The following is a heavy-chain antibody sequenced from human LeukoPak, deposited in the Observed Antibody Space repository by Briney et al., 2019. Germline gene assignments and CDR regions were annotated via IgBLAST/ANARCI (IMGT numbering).Heavy chain of an antibody. J-gene: IGHJ4*02. CDR3: ARVKKSSGWYGEADRYYFDY. D-gene: IGHD6-19*01. V-gene: IGHV3-30*02. CDR2: IRYDGSNK. Sequence: GGSLRLSCAASGFTFSSYGMHWVRQAPGKGLGWVAFIRYDGSNKYYADSVKGRFTISRDNSKNTLYLQMNSLRAEDTAVYYCARVKKSSGWYGEADRYYFDYWGQGTLVTVSS. CDR1: GFTFSSYG.